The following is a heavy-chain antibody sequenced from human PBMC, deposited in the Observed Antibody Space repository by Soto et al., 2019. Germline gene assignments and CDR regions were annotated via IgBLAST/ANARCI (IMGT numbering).Heavy chain of an antibody. CDR1: GGSFSGYY. J-gene: IGHJ5*02. V-gene: IGHV4-34*01. Sequence: PSETLSLTCAVYGGSFSGYYWSWIRQPPGKGLEWIGEINHSGSTNYNPSLKSRVTISVDTSKNQFSLKLSSVTAADTAVYYCARDTVVQQLVGGDWFDPWGQGTLVTVSS. D-gene: IGHD6-13*01. CDR2: INHSGST. CDR3: ARDTVVQQLVGGDWFDP.